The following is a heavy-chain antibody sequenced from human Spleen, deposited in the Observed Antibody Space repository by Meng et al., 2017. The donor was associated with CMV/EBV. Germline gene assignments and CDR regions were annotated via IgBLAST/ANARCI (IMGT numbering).Heavy chain of an antibody. V-gene: IGHV3-23*01. Sequence: GESLKISCAASGFTFSSYALSWVRQAPGKGLEWVSSITDNGGGTYYADSVKGRFTISRDNSKDTLYLQVNSLRAEDTALYYCASRPEFDYWGQGTLVTVSS. J-gene: IGHJ4*02. CDR1: GFTFSSYA. CDR3: ASRPEFDY. D-gene: IGHD1-14*01. CDR2: ITDNGGGT.